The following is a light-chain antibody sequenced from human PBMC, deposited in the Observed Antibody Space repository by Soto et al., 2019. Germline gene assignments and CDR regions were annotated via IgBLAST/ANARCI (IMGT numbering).Light chain of an antibody. CDR1: QSISSW. J-gene: IGKJ1*01. Sequence: DIQMPQSPSTLSASVGDRVTITCRASQSISSWLAWYQQKPGKAPKLLLYDASSLESAVPSRCTGNRSGTAVTSSFSSLQPDNFATYSCQQANSYPTTFGQGTKVVIK. CDR2: DAS. CDR3: QQANSYPTT. V-gene: IGKV1-5*01.